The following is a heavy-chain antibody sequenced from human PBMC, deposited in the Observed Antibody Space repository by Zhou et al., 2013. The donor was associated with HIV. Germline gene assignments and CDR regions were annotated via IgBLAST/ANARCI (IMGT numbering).Heavy chain of an antibody. Sequence: QVQLVQSGAEVKKPGASVKLSCKASGYTFTTYFLHWVRQAPGQGLEWMGIINPGGGTTSYAQKFQGRVTMTRDTSTSTVYMELSSLRFEDTAVYYCARGRGHRSGYYDGWGQGTMVTVSS. CDR3: ARGRGHRSGYYDG. D-gene: IGHD3-16*01. CDR2: INPGGGTT. CDR1: GYTFTTYF. J-gene: IGHJ3*01. V-gene: IGHV1-46*01.